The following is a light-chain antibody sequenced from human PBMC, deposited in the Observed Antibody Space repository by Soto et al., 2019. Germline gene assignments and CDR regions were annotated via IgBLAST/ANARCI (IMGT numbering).Light chain of an antibody. V-gene: IGKV1-39*01. CDR2: AAS. Sequence: DIQMTQSPSSLSASVGDRVTITCRASQSIRSYLNWYQQKPGKAPKLLIYAASSLQSGVPSRFSCSGSGTDFALTISSLQPEDFATYYCQQSYSTPRTFGQGTKVEIK. CDR1: QSIRSY. J-gene: IGKJ1*01. CDR3: QQSYSTPRT.